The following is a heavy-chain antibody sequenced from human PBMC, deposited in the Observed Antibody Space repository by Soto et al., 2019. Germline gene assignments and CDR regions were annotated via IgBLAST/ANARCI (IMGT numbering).Heavy chain of an antibody. CDR3: ARGSSLEGYYYDSSGPESLDY. CDR1: GYTFTSYG. CDR2: ISAYNGNT. V-gene: IGHV1-18*01. J-gene: IGHJ4*02. D-gene: IGHD3-22*01. Sequence: ASVKVSCKASGYTFTSYGISWVRQAPGQGLEWMGWISAYNGNTNYAQKLQGRVTMTTDTSTSTAYMELRSLRSDDTAVYYCARGSSLEGYYYDSSGPESLDYWGQGPLVTVSS.